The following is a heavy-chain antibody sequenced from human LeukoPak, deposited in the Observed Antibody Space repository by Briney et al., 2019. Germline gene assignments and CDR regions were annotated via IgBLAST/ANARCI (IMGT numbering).Heavy chain of an antibody. CDR1: GFTLRDYW. CDR3: ARSYCSGGTCYRGDY. V-gene: IGHV3-7*01. Sequence: GGSLRLSCAASGFTLRDYWMSWVRQAPGKGLEWLANIKQDGSEKCYVDSVKGRFTISRDNAENSLYLQMNSLRAEDTAVYYCARSYCSGGTCYRGDYWGQGTLVTVSS. CDR2: IKQDGSEK. J-gene: IGHJ4*02. D-gene: IGHD2-15*01.